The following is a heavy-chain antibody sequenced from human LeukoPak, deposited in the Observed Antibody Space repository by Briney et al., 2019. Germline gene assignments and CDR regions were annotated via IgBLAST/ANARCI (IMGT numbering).Heavy chain of an antibody. CDR2: INHSGST. J-gene: IGHJ4*02. CDR3: ASRTGSSSTFHY. V-gene: IGHV4-34*01. CDR1: GGSFSGYY. Sequence: SETLSLTCAVYGGSFSGYYWSRIRQPPGKGLEWIGEINHSGSTNYNPSLKSRVTISLDTSKNQFSLDLSSVTAADTAVYYCASRTGSSSTFHYWGQGTLVTVSS. D-gene: IGHD6-13*01.